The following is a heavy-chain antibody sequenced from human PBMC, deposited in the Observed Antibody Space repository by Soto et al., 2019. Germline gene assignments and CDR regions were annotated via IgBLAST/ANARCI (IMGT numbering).Heavy chain of an antibody. CDR3: ATLPHDCSSTSCYYYYYMDV. J-gene: IGHJ6*03. Sequence: ASVKVSCKASGYTFTSYGISWVRQAPGQGLEWMGWISAYNGNTNYAQKLQGRVTMTTDTSTSTAYMELRSLRSDDTAVYYCATLPHDCSSTSCYYYYYMDVWGKGTTVTVSS. CDR2: ISAYNGNT. D-gene: IGHD2-2*01. V-gene: IGHV1-18*01. CDR1: GYTFTSYG.